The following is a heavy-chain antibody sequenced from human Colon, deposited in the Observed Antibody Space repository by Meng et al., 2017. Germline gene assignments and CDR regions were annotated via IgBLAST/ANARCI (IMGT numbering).Heavy chain of an antibody. Sequence: QVQLMQSGTSVKKPGASVKVSCQASGYSFTSYGMHWLRQAPGQRPEWMGWIYPADGNRRYSQKFQDRLTITTDTFARTAYMELSSLRSEDTAVYFCARDERGGPYYFDYWGQGTLVTVSS. CDR3: ARDERGGPYYFDY. CDR1: GYSFTSYG. J-gene: IGHJ4*02. CDR2: IYPADGNR. V-gene: IGHV1-3*01.